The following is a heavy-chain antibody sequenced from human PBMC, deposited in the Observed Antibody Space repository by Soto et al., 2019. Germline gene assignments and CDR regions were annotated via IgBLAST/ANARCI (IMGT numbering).Heavy chain of an antibody. CDR2: MHHSGST. D-gene: IGHD3-22*01. V-gene: IGHV4-4*02. Sequence: SETLSLTCSVSGDSISNNKWWSWVRQPPGKGLEWIGEMHHSGSTYYDSSLKSRVTISVDTSKNQFSLKLSSVTAADTAVYYCASQHYYDSSGYYVVYWGQGTLVTVSS. CDR1: GDSISNNKW. J-gene: IGHJ4*02. CDR3: ASQHYYDSSGYYVVY.